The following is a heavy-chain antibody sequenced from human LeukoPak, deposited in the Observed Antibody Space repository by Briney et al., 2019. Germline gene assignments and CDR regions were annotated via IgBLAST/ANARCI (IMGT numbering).Heavy chain of an antibody. CDR3: ARGAATRKSGFYYYMDV. CDR2: ITTGNSFL. D-gene: IGHD5-12*01. V-gene: IGHV3-21*01. J-gene: IGHJ6*03. CDR1: GATFSSYN. Sequence: GGSLRLSCAASGATFSSYNVNWVREALWKGLEWVSSITTGNSFLYFAGSVKGRFTISRGHANNSLYLQMNSLRADDTAVYYCARGAATRKSGFYYYMDVWGKGTTVTVSS.